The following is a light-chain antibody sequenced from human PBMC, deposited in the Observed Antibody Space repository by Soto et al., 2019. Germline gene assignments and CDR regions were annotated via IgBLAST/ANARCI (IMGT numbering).Light chain of an antibody. CDR3: QHYNSYSEA. CDR1: QTISSW. V-gene: IGKV1-5*03. Sequence: DIQMTQSPSTLSGSVGDRVTITCRASQTISSWLAWYQQKPGKAPKLLIYKASTLKSGVPSRFSGSGSGTEFTLTISILQPDDFATYYGQHYNSYSEAFGQGTKVELK. CDR2: KAS. J-gene: IGKJ1*01.